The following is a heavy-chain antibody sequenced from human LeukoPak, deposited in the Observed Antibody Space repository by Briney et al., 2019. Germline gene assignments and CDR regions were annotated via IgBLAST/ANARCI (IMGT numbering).Heavy chain of an antibody. Sequence: SETLSLTCTVSGGSTSSDYWSWIRQPPGKGLEWIGYIYYSGSTNYNPSLKSRVTMSVDTSKNQFSLKLSSVTAADTAVYYCARENIAAAGTVWFDYWGQGTLVTVSS. V-gene: IGHV4-59*12. CDR1: GGSTSSDY. CDR3: ARENIAAAGTVWFDY. CDR2: IYYSGST. J-gene: IGHJ4*02. D-gene: IGHD6-13*01.